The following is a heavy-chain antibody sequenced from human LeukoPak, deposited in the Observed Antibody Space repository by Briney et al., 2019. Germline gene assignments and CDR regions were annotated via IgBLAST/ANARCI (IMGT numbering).Heavy chain of an antibody. CDR3: ARDGLVGATGNDAFDI. CDR1: GFTFSSYW. CDR2: IKQDGSEK. D-gene: IGHD1-26*01. J-gene: IGHJ3*02. V-gene: IGHV3-7*01. Sequence: GGSLRLSCAASGFTFSSYWMSWVRQAPGKGLEWVANIKQDGSEKYYVDSVKGRFTISRDNAKNSLYLQMNSLRAEDTAVYYCARDGLVGATGNDAFDIWGQGTMVTVSS.